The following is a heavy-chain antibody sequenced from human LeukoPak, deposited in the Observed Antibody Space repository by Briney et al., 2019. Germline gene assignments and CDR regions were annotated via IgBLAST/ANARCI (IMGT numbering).Heavy chain of an antibody. CDR3: AKPYYDFWSGYSARDY. V-gene: IGHV3-23*01. CDR1: GFTFSSYA. J-gene: IGHJ4*02. Sequence: GGSLRLSCAASGFTFSSYAMSRVRQAPGKGLEWVSAISGSGGSTYYADSVKGRFIISRDNSKNTLYLQMNSLRAEDTAVYYCAKPYYDFWSGYSARDYWGQGTLVTVSS. D-gene: IGHD3-3*01. CDR2: ISGSGGST.